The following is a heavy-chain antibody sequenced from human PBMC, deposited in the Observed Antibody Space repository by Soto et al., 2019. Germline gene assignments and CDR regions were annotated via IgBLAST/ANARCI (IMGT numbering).Heavy chain of an antibody. V-gene: IGHV3-23*01. CDR3: AKDISMVRGVIVTHSPFDY. CDR1: GFTFSNYA. J-gene: IGHJ4*02. D-gene: IGHD3-10*01. CDR2: ISGGGDST. Sequence: PGGSLRLSGAVSGFTFSNYAMSWVRQAPWKGLEWVSAISGGGDSTYADSVKGRFTISRDNSKNTLYLQLNSLRAEDTAVYYSAKDISMVRGVIVTHSPFDYWGQGTLVTVSS.